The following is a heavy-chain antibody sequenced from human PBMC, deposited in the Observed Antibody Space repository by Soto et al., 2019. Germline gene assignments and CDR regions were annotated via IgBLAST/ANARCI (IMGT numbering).Heavy chain of an antibody. D-gene: IGHD3-3*01. CDR3: ARQKRFLEWSYRGYYYGMDV. CDR2: IYYSGST. J-gene: IGHJ6*02. Sequence: PSETLSLTCTVSGGSISSSSYYWGWIRQPPGKGLEWIGSIYYSGSTYYNPSLKSRVTISVDTSKNQFSLKLSSVTAADTAVYYCARQKRFLEWSYRGYYYGMDVWGQGNTVTVSS. CDR1: GGSISSSSYY. V-gene: IGHV4-39*01.